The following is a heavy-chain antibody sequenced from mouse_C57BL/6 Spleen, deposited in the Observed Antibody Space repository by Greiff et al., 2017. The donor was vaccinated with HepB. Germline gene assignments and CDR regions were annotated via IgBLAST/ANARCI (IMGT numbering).Heavy chain of an antibody. Sequence: VQLQQSGAELVMPGASVKLSCKASGNTFTSYWMHWVKQRPGQGLEWIGEIDPSDSYTNYNQTFKGKSTLTVDKSSSTAYMQLSSLTSEDSAVYYCAIRSYYYGRGYFDYWSQGTTLTVSS. D-gene: IGHD1-1*01. V-gene: IGHV1-69*01. CDR1: GNTFTSYW. J-gene: IGHJ2*01. CDR2: IDPSDSYT. CDR3: AIRSYYYGRGYFDY.